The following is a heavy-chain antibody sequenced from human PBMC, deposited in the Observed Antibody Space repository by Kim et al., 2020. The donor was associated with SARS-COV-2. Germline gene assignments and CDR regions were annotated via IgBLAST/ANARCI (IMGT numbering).Heavy chain of an antibody. V-gene: IGHV2-70*01. CDR3: ARMLLRDTLMEGADY. CDR1: GFSLSTSAMC. CDR2: IAWNNDK. J-gene: IGHJ4*02. Sequence: SGPTLVNPTQTLTLTCTFSGFSLSTSAMCVSWIRQPPGKALEWLALIAWNNDKYYSTSLKTRLTISKDTSKNQVVLIMTNMDPVDTATYYCARMLLRDTLMEGADYWGQGTLVTVSS. D-gene: IGHD5-18*01.